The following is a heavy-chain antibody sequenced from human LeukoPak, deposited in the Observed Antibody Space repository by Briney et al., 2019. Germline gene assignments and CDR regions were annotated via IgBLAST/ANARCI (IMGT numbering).Heavy chain of an antibody. CDR2: ITGSGSTT. D-gene: IGHD4-17*01. CDR3: GKDPNGDYVGAFDFQR. Sequence: GGSLRLSCADSGFTVSNNYMSWVRQAPGKGLEWVSAITGSGSTTYYADSVRGRFTIYRDNSKNTLYLQMNSLRGEDTAVCYCGKDPNGDYVGAFDFQRWGQGTLVTVSS. J-gene: IGHJ1*01. CDR1: GFTVSNNY. V-gene: IGHV3-23*01.